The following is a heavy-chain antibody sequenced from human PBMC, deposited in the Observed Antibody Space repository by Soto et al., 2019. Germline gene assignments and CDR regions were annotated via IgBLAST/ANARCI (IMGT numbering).Heavy chain of an antibody. CDR3: ARDGSSWMNWFDP. Sequence: EVQLVESGGGLVQPGGSLRLSCAASGFTFSSYSMNWVRQAPGKGLEWVSYISSSSSTIYYADSVKGRFTISRDNAKNSLYLQINSLRDEDTAVYYCARDGSSWMNWFDPWGQGTLVTVSS. CDR1: GFTFSSYS. V-gene: IGHV3-48*02. D-gene: IGHD6-13*01. CDR2: ISSSSSTI. J-gene: IGHJ5*02.